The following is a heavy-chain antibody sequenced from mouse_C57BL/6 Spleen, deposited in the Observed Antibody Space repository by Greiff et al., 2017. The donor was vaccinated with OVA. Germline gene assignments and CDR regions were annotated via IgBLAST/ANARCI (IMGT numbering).Heavy chain of an antibody. V-gene: IGHV1-52*01. J-gene: IGHJ3*01. D-gene: IGHD2-3*01. CDR1: GYTFTSYW. CDR3: ASEGWEDGYPY. CDR2: IDPSDSET. Sequence: QVQLQQPGAELVRPGSSVKLSCKASGYTFTSYWMHWVKQRPIQGLEWIGNIDPSDSETHYNQKFKDKATLTVDKSSSTAYMQLSSLTSEDSAVYYCASEGWEDGYPYWGQGTLVTVSA.